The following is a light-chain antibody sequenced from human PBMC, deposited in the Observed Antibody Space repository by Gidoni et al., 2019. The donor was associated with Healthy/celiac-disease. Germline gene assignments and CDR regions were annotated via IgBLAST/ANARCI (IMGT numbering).Light chain of an antibody. CDR2: LGS. CDR1: QSLLHSNGYNY. CDR3: IQARQTPRT. V-gene: IGKV2-28*01. Sequence: EIVRTQSPLSLPVTTGEPASISCMSSQSLLHSNGYNYLDLYLQKPGQSPQLLIYLGSTRASGVPDRFSGSVSGTDFTLKIIRVEAEDVGVYYCIQARQTPRTFGQGTKVEIK. J-gene: IGKJ1*01.